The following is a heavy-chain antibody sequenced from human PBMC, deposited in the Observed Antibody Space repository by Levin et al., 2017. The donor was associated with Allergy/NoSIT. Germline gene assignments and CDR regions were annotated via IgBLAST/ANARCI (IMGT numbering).Heavy chain of an antibody. J-gene: IGHJ4*02. CDR3: AKDEARYGSGSYSYFDY. Sequence: PGGSLRLSCAASGFTFSSYAMSWVRQAPGKGLEWVSAINGGDGSTYYADSVKGRFTISRDNSKNTLYLQMNSLRAEDTAVYYCAKDEARYGSGSYSYFDYWGQGTLVTVSS. CDR1: GFTFSSYA. CDR2: INGGDGST. V-gene: IGHV3-23*01. D-gene: IGHD3-10*01.